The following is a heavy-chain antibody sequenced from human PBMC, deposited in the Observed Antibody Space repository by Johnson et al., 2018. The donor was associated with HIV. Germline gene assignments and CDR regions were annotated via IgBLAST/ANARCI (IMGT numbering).Heavy chain of an antibody. CDR1: GFTFDDYG. V-gene: IGHV3-20*04. J-gene: IGHJ3*02. CDR3: AKRINIVVVPGAFDI. Sequence: VQLVESGGGVVRPGGSLRLSCAASGFTFDDYGMSWVRQAPGKGLEWVSGINWNGGSTGYVDSVKGRFTISRDNSKNTLYLQMNSLRAEDTAVYYCAKRINIVVVPGAFDIWGQGTMVTVSS. D-gene: IGHD2-2*01. CDR2: INWNGGST.